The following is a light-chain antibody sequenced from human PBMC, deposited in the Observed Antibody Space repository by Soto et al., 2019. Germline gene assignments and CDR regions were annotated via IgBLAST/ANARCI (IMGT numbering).Light chain of an antibody. CDR1: NSNIETNN. J-gene: IGLJ1*01. V-gene: IGLV1-44*01. Sequence: QSVLTQSPSASGTPGQRVTISCSGSNSNIETNNVYWYQQLPGMAPKLLIYSHDQRPSGVSDRFSGSKSGTSASLAISGLQSEDEADYYCSSYAGSRDVFGTGTKLTVL. CDR2: SHD. CDR3: SSYAGSRDV.